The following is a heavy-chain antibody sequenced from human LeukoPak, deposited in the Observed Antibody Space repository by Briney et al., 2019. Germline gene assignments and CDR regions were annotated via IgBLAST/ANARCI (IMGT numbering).Heavy chain of an antibody. CDR2: IVVGSGNT. CDR3: AATPITMVRGARAYGMDV. CDR1: GFTFTSSA. J-gene: IGHJ6*02. D-gene: IGHD3-10*01. V-gene: IGHV1-58*02. Sequence: GTSVKVSCKASGFTFTSSAMQWVRQARGQRLEWIGWIVVGSGNTNYAQKFQERVTITRDMSTSTAYMELSSLRSEDTAVCYCAATPITMVRGARAYGMDVWGQGTTVTVSS.